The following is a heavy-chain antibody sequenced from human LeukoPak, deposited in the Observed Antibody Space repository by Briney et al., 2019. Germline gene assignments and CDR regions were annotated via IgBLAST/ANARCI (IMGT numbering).Heavy chain of an antibody. CDR3: ASDLTPIPAAASY. V-gene: IGHV3-48*04. J-gene: IGHJ4*02. Sequence: QPGGSLRLSCAASGFTFSTYSMNWVRQAPGKGLEWISYISSSSGTIYYADSVKGRFTVSRDNAKNSLYLQMNSLRAEDTAVYYCASDLTPIPAAASYWGQGTLVTVSS. CDR2: ISSSSGTI. D-gene: IGHD6-13*01. CDR1: GFTFSTYS.